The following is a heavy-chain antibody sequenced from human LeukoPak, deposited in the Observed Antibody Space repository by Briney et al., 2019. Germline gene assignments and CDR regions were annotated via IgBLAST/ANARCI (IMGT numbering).Heavy chain of an antibody. CDR2: INHSGST. Sequence: PSETLSLTCAVYGGSFSGYYWSWIRQPPGKGLERIGEINHSGSTDYNPSLKSRLTISVDTSKNQFSLKMSSVTAADTAVYYCARGDGRDGYKGRLDYWGQGTLVTVSS. J-gene: IGHJ4*02. V-gene: IGHV4-34*01. D-gene: IGHD5-24*01. CDR3: ARGDGRDGYKGRLDY. CDR1: GGSFSGYY.